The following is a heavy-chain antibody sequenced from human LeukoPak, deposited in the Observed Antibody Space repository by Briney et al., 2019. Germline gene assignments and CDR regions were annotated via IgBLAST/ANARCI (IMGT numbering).Heavy chain of an antibody. J-gene: IGHJ4*02. D-gene: IGHD4-17*01. CDR3: ARAKDYGDYGGFDY. V-gene: IGHV4-59*01. Sequence: PSETLFLTCTVSGGSISSYYWSWIRQPPGKGLEWIGYIYYSGSTNYNPSLKSRVTISVDTSKNQFSLKPSSVTAADTAVYYCARAKDYGDYGGFDYWGQGTLVTVSS. CDR1: GGSISSYY. CDR2: IYYSGST.